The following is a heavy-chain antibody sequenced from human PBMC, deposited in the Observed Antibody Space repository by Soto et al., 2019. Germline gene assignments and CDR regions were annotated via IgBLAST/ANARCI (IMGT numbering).Heavy chain of an antibody. J-gene: IGHJ5*01. CDR3: ARVHKNWFDS. V-gene: IGHV5-10-1*01. CDR1: GYNFTAFW. CDR2: IDPSDSYT. Sequence: ESLKISCTASGYNFTAFWIHWVRQMPGKGLEWLGKIDPSDSYTNYSPSFEGHVTISTDNSITTAYLQWSSLRASDTALYFCARVHKNWFDSWAQGTMVTVSS.